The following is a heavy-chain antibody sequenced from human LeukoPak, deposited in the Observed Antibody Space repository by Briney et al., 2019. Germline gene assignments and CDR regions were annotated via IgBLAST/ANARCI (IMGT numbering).Heavy chain of an antibody. D-gene: IGHD6-13*01. CDR1: GFTFDDYA. Sequence: GGSLRLSCAASGFTFDDYAMHWVRQAPGKGLEWVSGISWNSGSIGYADSVKGRFTISRDNAKNSLYLQMNSLRAEDTAVYYCARGIAATGTSHLDYWGQGTLVTVSS. CDR3: ARGIAATGTSHLDY. V-gene: IGHV3-9*01. CDR2: ISWNSGSI. J-gene: IGHJ4*02.